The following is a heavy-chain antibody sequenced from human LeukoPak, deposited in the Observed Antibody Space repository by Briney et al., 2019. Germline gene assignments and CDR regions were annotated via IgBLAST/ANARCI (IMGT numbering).Heavy chain of an antibody. CDR2: IYTSGST. V-gene: IGHV4-61*02. CDR1: GGSISSGSYY. D-gene: IGHD6-19*01. J-gene: IGHJ6*03. CDR3: AKILIAVAGTPARMSYYYYMDV. Sequence: SETLSLTCAVSGGSISSGSYYWSWIRQPAGKGLEWIGRIYTSGSTNYNPSLKSRVTISVDTSKNQFSLKLSSVTAADTAVYYGAKILIAVAGTPARMSYYYYMDVWGKGTTVTVSS.